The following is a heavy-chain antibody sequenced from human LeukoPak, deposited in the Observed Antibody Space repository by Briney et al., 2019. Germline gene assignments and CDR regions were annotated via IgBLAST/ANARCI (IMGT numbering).Heavy chain of an antibody. CDR3: ASSLFAVAATEYYFDY. J-gene: IGHJ4*02. CDR2: THTRGNT. D-gene: IGHD2-15*01. V-gene: IGHV4-4*09. CDR1: GGSMSSYY. Sequence: PSETLSLTCTVSGGSMSSYYWSWIRQPPGKGLEWIGYTHTRGNTNYNPSLKSRVTISLDTSNNQFSLKLSSVTAADTAVYYCASSLFAVAATEYYFDYWGQGTLVTVSS.